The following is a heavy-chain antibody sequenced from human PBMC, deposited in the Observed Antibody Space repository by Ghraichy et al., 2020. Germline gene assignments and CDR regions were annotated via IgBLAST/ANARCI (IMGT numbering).Heavy chain of an antibody. CDR1: GGSISSGHYY. CDR3: ARHDVEGVNGVSEVADDRRDYFDY. J-gene: IGHJ4*02. V-gene: IGHV4-39*01. D-gene: IGHD6-19*01. Sequence: LSLTCTVSGGSISSGHYYWGWIRQSPGKGLEWIGSMYSGSPHYNPTLKSRVTISVDTSKNQFSLKLTSVTATDTATYYCARHDVEGVNGVSEVADDRRDYFDYWGQGTLVTVSS. CDR2: MYSGSP.